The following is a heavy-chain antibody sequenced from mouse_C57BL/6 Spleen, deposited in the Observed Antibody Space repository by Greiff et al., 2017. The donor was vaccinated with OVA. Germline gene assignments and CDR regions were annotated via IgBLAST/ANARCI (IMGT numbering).Heavy chain of an antibody. CDR2: ISSGGSYT. CDR1: GFTFSSYG. Sequence: EVQVVESGGDLVKPGGSLKLSCAASGFTFSSYGMSWVRQTPDKRLEWVATISSGGSYTYYPDSVKGRFTISRDNAKNTLYLQMSSLKSEDTAMYYCARGDSSGYYFDYWGQGTTLTVSS. D-gene: IGHD3-2*02. J-gene: IGHJ2*01. CDR3: ARGDSSGYYFDY. V-gene: IGHV5-6*01.